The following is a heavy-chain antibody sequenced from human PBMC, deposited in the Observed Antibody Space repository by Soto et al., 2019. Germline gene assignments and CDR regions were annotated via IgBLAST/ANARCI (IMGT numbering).Heavy chain of an antibody. CDR2: IDWDDGK. V-gene: IGHV2-70*17. Sequence: SGPTLVNPPQTLTLTCTFSGFSLNANGMCVTWIRQPPGKALEWLARIDWDDGKFYNTSLKTRLTISRDTSKNQVVLTMTNMDPVDTATYYCARLAFSRYYFDYWGQGVPVTVSS. J-gene: IGHJ4*02. CDR3: ARLAFSRYYFDY. CDR1: GFSLNANGMC.